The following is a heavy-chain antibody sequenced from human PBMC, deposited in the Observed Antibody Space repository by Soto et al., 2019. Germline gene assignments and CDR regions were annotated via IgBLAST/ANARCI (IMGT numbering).Heavy chain of an antibody. CDR1: GLTLNNYW. J-gene: IGHJ4*02. Sequence: EVQLVESGGGLVQPGGSLRLSCVASGLTLNNYWMYWVRQVPGKGLVWVSRINGDGSSTTYADSVKGRFTISRDNAKNKLYLQMNSLRAEDTAVYYCVREGAPYCSSSSSCFRPGDNWGQGTLVTVSS. D-gene: IGHD2-2*01. CDR3: VREGAPYCSSSSSCFRPGDN. CDR2: INGDGSST. V-gene: IGHV3-74*03.